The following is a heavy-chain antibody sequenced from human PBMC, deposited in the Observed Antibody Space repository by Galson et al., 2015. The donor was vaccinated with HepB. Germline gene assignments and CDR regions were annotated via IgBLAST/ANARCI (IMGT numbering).Heavy chain of an antibody. CDR2: ISYDGSNK. CDR3: AKEVTMVRGNYYYGMDV. D-gene: IGHD3-10*01. V-gene: IGHV3-30*18. Sequence: LSCAASGFTFSSYGMHWVRQAPGKGLEWVAVISYDGSNKYYADSVKGRFTISRDNSKNTLYLQMNSLRAEDTAVYYCAKEVTMVRGNYYYGMDVWGQGTTVTVSS. J-gene: IGHJ6*02. CDR1: GFTFSSYG.